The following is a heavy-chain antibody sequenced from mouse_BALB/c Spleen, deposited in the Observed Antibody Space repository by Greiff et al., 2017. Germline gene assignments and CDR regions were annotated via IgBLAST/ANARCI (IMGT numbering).Heavy chain of an antibody. J-gene: IGHJ2*01. Sequence: QVQLQQSGAELAKPGASVKMSCTASGYTFTSYWMHWVQQWPGQGLEWIGYISPSTGYTEYNQKFTDKATLTADKSSSTAYMQLSSLTSEDSAVYYCARKGRITTRYFDYWGQGTTLTVSS. V-gene: IGHV1-7*01. D-gene: IGHD2-4*01. CDR3: ARKGRITTRYFDY. CDR2: ISPSTGYT. CDR1: GYTFTSYW.